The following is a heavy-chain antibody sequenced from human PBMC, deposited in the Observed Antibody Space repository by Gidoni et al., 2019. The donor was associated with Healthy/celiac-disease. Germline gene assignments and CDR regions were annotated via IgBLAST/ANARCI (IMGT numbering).Heavy chain of an antibody. Sequence: EVQLVESGGGLVQPGRSLRPSCAASGFTFDDYAMHWVRQAPGKGLEWVSGISWNSGSIGYADSVKGRFTISRDNAKNSLYLQMNSLRAEDTALYYCAKDMGPAARYYFDYWGQGTLVTVSS. J-gene: IGHJ4*02. CDR2: ISWNSGSI. CDR3: AKDMGPAARYYFDY. V-gene: IGHV3-9*01. D-gene: IGHD2-2*01. CDR1: GFTFDDYA.